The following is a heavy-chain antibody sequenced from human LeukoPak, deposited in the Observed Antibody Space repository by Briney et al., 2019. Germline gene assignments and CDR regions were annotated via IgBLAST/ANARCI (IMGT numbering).Heavy chain of an antibody. CDR2: IYYSGST. V-gene: IGHV4-59*08. D-gene: IGHD2-21*01. CDR1: GGSISSYY. CDR3: ARATIPTTLDY. Sequence: SETLSLTCTVSGGSISSYYWSWLRQPPGKGLEWLGYIYYSGSTNYNPSLKSRVTISVDTSKNQFSLKLSSVTAADTDVYYCARATIPTTLDYWGQGTLVTVSS. J-gene: IGHJ4*02.